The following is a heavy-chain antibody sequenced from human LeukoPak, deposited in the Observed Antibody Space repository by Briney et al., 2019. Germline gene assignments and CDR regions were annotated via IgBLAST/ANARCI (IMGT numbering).Heavy chain of an antibody. CDR1: GFTFSSYS. J-gene: IGHJ3*02. D-gene: IGHD1-26*01. V-gene: IGHV3-21*01. CDR3: ARESGDAFDI. Sequence: PGGSLRLSCAASGFTFSSYSMNWVRQAPGKGLEWVSSIGSSSSYIYYADSVKGRFTISRDNAKNSLYLQMNSLRAEDTAVYYCARESGDAFDIWGQGTMATVSS. CDR2: IGSSSSYI.